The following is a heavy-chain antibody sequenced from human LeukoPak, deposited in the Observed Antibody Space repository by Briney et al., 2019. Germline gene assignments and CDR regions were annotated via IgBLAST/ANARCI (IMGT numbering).Heavy chain of an antibody. CDR1: GFTFSNYW. V-gene: IGHV3-74*01. J-gene: IGHJ4*02. D-gene: IGHD3-10*01. CDR2: IILDGSNT. CDR3: AKDLHYGSADY. Sequence: GGSLRLSCAASGFTFSNYWMHWVRKDPGEGLVWGSYIILDGSNTNYADSVKGRFTISRDNAKNALYLQMNSLRAEDTAVYYCAKDLHYGSADYWGQGTLVTVSS.